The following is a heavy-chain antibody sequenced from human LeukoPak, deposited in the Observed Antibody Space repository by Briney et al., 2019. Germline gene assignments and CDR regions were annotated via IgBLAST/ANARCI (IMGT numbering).Heavy chain of an antibody. CDR3: GKAREYYGSGTIAY. D-gene: IGHD3-10*01. CDR2: TSYDGDIN. Sequence: PEKSLRLSCAASGFTFNSYGMHWVRQTPGKGLEWVAVTSYDGDINYYAESVKGRFTISRDNSKNILYLQMNGLRAEDTAVYYCGKAREYYGSGTIAYWGQGTLVTVSS. V-gene: IGHV3-30*18. J-gene: IGHJ4*02. CDR1: GFTFNSYG.